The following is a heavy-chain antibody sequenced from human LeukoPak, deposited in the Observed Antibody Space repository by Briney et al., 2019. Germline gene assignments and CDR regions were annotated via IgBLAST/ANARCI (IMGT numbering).Heavy chain of an antibody. CDR1: GFSFSGYW. CDR2: IKEDGSEK. D-gene: IGHD2/OR15-2a*01. V-gene: IGHV3-7*03. J-gene: IGHJ4*02. CDR3: ARRGSTDY. Sequence: GGSLRLSCAASGFSFSGYWMTWIRQAPGKGLEWVANIKEDGSEKYYADFVKGRFTISRDNAKNSLDLQMNSLRAEDTAVYYCARRGSTDYWGQGTLVTVSS.